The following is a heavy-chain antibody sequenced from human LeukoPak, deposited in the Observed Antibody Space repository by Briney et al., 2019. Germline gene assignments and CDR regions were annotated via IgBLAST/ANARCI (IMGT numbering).Heavy chain of an antibody. Sequence: SQTLSLTCTVSGGSISSGSYYWSWIRQPAGKGLEWIGRIYTSGSTNYNPSLKSRVTISVDTSKNQFSLKLSSVTAADTAVYYCARGYCSSTSCSLDYYYYYMDVWGKGTTVTVSS. J-gene: IGHJ6*03. CDR3: ARGYCSSTSCSLDYYYYYMDV. CDR1: GGSISSGSYY. V-gene: IGHV4-61*02. CDR2: IYTSGST. D-gene: IGHD2-2*01.